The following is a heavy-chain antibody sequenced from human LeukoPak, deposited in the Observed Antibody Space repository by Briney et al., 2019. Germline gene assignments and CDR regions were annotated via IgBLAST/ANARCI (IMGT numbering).Heavy chain of an antibody. CDR3: ATWAFYHNLDV. CDR2: IKADGSGT. J-gene: IGHJ6*02. Sequence: GGSLRLSCAASGFTIGPYAMYWVRQGPGRGLEWVSVIKADGSGTFYADSVRGRFTTSRDNSKNSLYLQMNSMTSEDTALYYCATWAFYHNLDVWGQGTTVIVSS. D-gene: IGHD2/OR15-2a*01. V-gene: IGHV3-43*02. CDR1: GFTIGPYA.